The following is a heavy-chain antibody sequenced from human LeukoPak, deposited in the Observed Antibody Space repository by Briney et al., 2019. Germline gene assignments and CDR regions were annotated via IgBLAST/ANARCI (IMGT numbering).Heavy chain of an antibody. Sequence: GALRLSCAASGFTFSSYGMHWVRQAPGKGLEWVAVISYDGSNKYYADSVKGRFTISRDNSKNTLYLQMNSLRAEDTAVYYCAKDISGCSSTSCYSATDDYYYGMDVWGKGTTVTVSS. CDR3: AKDISGCSSTSCYSATDDYYYGMDV. V-gene: IGHV3-30*18. CDR1: GFTFSSYG. J-gene: IGHJ6*04. CDR2: ISYDGSNK. D-gene: IGHD2-2*01.